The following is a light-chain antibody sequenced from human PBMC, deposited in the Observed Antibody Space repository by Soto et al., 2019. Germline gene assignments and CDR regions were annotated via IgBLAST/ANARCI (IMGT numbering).Light chain of an antibody. CDR3: QKYNSAPWT. V-gene: IGKV3-11*01. J-gene: IGKJ1*01. CDR2: DAS. Sequence: IVLTQSPATLSLSPGKRASLSCRASQNISNYLIWYHQKPGQAPRLLIYDASNRATGIPARFSGSGSGTDFTLTISSLQPEDVATYYCQKYNSAPWTFGQGTKVDIK. CDR1: QNISNY.